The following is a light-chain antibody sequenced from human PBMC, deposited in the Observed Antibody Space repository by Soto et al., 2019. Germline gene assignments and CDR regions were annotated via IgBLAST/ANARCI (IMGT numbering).Light chain of an antibody. CDR2: AAA. CDR3: LQDHNYPLT. CDR1: QGIGND. Sequence: AIPMAQSPSSLSASVGDRVTITCRASQGIGNDVGWFQQKPGKAPKLLIYAAATLQSGVPSRSSGSRSGTDFTLTISSLQPEDFATYYCLQDHNYPLTFGGGTKVEIK. J-gene: IGKJ4*01. V-gene: IGKV1-6*02.